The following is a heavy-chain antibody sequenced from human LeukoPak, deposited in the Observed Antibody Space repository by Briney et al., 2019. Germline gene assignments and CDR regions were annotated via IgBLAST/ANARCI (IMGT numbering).Heavy chain of an antibody. CDR2: INHSGST. D-gene: IGHD6-19*01. CDR1: GVSISSSGYY. CDR3: ARGGGSGWYFRGVPNFDY. V-gene: IGHV4-39*07. J-gene: IGHJ4*02. Sequence: SEPLSLTCTVSGVSISSSGYYWSWIRQPPGKGLEWIGEINHSGSTNYNPSLKSRVTISVDTSKNQVSLKLSSVTAADTAVYYCARGGGSGWYFRGVPNFDYWGQGTLVTVSS.